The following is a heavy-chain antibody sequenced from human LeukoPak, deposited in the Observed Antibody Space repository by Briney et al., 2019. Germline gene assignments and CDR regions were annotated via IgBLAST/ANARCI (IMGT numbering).Heavy chain of an antibody. Sequence: GGSLRLSCAASGFTFSSYAMSWVRQAPGKGLEWISSITGSGANTFYADSVKGRVTISRDNSENMLHLQVNSLRAEDTAIYYCAKGISSQKIDRFDPWGQGTLVTVSS. CDR3: AKGISSQKIDRFDP. V-gene: IGHV3-23*01. D-gene: IGHD2-15*01. J-gene: IGHJ5*02. CDR2: ITGSGANT. CDR1: GFTFSSYA.